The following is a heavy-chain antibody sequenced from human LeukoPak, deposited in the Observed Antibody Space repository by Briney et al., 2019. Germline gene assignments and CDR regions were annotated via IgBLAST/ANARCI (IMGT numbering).Heavy chain of an antibody. J-gene: IGHJ4*02. CDR3: AKGLAATTRVDS. Sequence: GGSLRLSCAASGFIFSSSALSWVRQAPGKGLEWVSAISGSGTGTYYADSVKGRFTISRDNSKNTLYLQINSLRAEDTAIYYCAKGLAATTRVDSWGQGTLVTVSS. CDR1: GFIFSSSA. CDR2: ISGSGTGT. D-gene: IGHD4-17*01. V-gene: IGHV3-23*01.